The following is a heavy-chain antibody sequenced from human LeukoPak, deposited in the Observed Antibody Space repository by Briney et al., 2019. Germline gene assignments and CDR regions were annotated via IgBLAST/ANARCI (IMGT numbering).Heavy chain of an antibody. Sequence: SETLSLTCAVSGYSISSGCYWGWIRQPPGKGLEGIGSIYHSGSTYYNPSLKSRVTISVDTSKNQFSLKLSSVTAADTAVYYCATDPSIVGAPYEVYWGQGTLVTVSS. CDR1: GYSISSGCY. D-gene: IGHD1-26*01. J-gene: IGHJ4*02. CDR3: ATDPSIVGAPYEVY. CDR2: IYHSGST. V-gene: IGHV4-38-2*01.